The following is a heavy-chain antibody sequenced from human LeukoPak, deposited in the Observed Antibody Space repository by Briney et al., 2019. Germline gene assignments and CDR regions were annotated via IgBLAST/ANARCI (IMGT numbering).Heavy chain of an antibody. CDR3: ARQEYCTNGVCYKSDY. V-gene: IGHV4-38-2*02. D-gene: IGHD2-8*01. Sequence: SETLSLTCTVSGYSISSGYYWGWIRQPPGKGLEWIGTIYHSGSTYYNPSLKSRVTISVDTSKNQFSLKLTSVTAADTAVYYCARQEYCTNGVCYKSDYWGQGTLVTVSS. J-gene: IGHJ4*02. CDR2: IYHSGST. CDR1: GYSISSGYY.